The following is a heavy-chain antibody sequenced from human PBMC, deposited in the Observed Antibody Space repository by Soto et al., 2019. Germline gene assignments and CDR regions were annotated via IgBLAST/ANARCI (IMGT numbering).Heavy chain of an antibody. J-gene: IGHJ4*02. CDR2: ISRSGSA. D-gene: IGHD4-17*01. CDR1: GFTFTTYT. CDR3: ARDQDYAFDY. V-gene: IGHV3-48*01. Sequence: EVQLVESGGGLVQPGGSLRLSCAASGFTFTTYTMNWVRQAPGKGLEWISYISRSGSASYADSVKGRFTFSRDNAKNSLFLQMNSLRAEDTAMYYCARDQDYAFDYWGQGTLVTVSS.